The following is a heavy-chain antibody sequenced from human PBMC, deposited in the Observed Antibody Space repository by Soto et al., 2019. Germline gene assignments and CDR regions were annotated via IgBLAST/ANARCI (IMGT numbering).Heavy chain of an antibody. CDR1: GFTVSSNY. V-gene: IGHV3-53*01. J-gene: IGHJ3*02. Sequence: GGSLRLSCAASGFTVSSNYMIWVRQAPGKGLEWVSVIYSGGSTYYADSVKGRFTISRDNSKNTLYLQMNSLRAEDTAVYYCARSYDYVFGPDAFDIWGQGTMVTVSS. CDR3: ARSYDYVFGPDAFDI. CDR2: IYSGGST. D-gene: IGHD3-16*01.